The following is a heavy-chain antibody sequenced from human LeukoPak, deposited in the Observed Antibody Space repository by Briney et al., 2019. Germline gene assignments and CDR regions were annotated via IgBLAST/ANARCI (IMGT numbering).Heavy chain of an antibody. CDR3: ARLSWPGRGSRFDP. CDR1: GGSISNYD. J-gene: IGHJ5*02. D-gene: IGHD2/OR15-2a*01. Sequence: SETLSLTLTVSGGSISNYDWSWIRQPPGKGLEWIGYISYSGSTNYNPSLKSRVTILVDTSKNQFSLRLSSVTAADTAVYYCARLSWPGRGSRFDPWGQGTLVTVSS. CDR2: ISYSGST. V-gene: IGHV4-59*01.